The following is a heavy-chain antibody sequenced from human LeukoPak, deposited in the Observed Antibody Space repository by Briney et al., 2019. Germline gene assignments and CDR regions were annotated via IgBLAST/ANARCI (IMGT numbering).Heavy chain of an antibody. V-gene: IGHV3-15*01. J-gene: IGHJ4*02. CDR1: GFTFSNAW. D-gene: IGHD1-26*01. CDR2: IKSKTDGGTT. CDR3: TTDCVVGATRHFDY. Sequence: GGSLRLSCAASGFTFSNAWMSWVRQAPGKGLEWVGRIKSKTDGGTTDYAAPVKGRFTISRDDSKNTLYLQMNSLKTEDTAVYYCTTDCVVGATRHFDYWGQGTLVTVSS.